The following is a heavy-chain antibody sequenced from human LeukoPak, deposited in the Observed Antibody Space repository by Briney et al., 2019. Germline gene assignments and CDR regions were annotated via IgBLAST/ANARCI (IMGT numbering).Heavy chain of an antibody. Sequence: PSETLSLTCAVYGGSFRGYYWSWIRQPPGKGLEWIGEINHSGSTNYNPSLKSRVTISVDTSKNQFSLKLSSVTAADTAVYYCARVVIDYHYYYYYYMDVWGKGNTVTVSS. CDR3: ARVVIDYHYYYYYYMDV. CDR2: INHSGST. CDR1: GGSFRGYY. D-gene: IGHD3-16*02. J-gene: IGHJ6*03. V-gene: IGHV4-34*01.